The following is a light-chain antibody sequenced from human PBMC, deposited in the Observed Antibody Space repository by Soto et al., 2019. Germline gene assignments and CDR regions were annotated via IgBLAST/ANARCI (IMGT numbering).Light chain of an antibody. J-gene: IGKJ4*01. CDR2: DAS. CDR1: QGISSA. CDR3: QQFNSYPPELT. V-gene: IGKV1-13*02. Sequence: AIQLTQSPSSLSASVGDRVTIPCRASQGISSALAWYQQKPGKAPKLLIYDASSLESGVPSRFSGSGSGTDFTLTISSLQPEDFATYYCQQFNSYPPELTFGGGTKVEIK.